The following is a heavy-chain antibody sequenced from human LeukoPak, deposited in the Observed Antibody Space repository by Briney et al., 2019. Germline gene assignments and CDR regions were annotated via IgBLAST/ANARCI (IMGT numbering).Heavy chain of an antibody. CDR1: GFTFSSYG. V-gene: IGHV3-23*01. D-gene: IGHD3-10*01. CDR3: AKDHGRDYYGSGRYDY. CDR2: ISGSGGST. Sequence: PGGSLRLSCAASGFTFSSYGMSWVRQAPGKGPEWVSAISGSGGSTYYADSVKGRFTISRDNSKNTLYLQMNSLRAEDTAVYYCAKDHGRDYYGSGRYDYWGQGTLVTVSS. J-gene: IGHJ4*02.